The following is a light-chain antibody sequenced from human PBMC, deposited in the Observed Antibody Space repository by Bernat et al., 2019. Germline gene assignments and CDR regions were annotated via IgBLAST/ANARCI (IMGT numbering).Light chain of an antibody. J-gene: IGLJ3*02. CDR1: ALPKQY. CDR3: QSVDSSGTYWV. V-gene: IGLV3-25*02. CDR2: KDS. Sequence: SYELTQPPSVSVSPGQTARITCSGDALPKQYAYWYQQKPGQAPVLVIYKDSARPSGIPERFSGSSSGTTVTLTISGVQAEDEADYYCQSVDSSGTYWVFGGGTKLTVL.